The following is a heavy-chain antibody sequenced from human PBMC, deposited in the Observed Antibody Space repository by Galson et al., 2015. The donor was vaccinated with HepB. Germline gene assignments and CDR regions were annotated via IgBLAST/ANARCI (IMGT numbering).Heavy chain of an antibody. J-gene: IGHJ5*01. CDR1: GITFSDYY. CDR2: ISNSGNFV. CDR3: ARDVGGYNHPQTFDF. Sequence: SLRLSCAASGITFSDYYMSWIRQAPGKGLEWVSYISNSGNFVYYADSVRGRFTISRDNANNSLYLQMNTLRVEDTAVYYCARDVGGYNHPQTFDFWGQGTLVTVSS. D-gene: IGHD3-16*01. V-gene: IGHV3-11*01.